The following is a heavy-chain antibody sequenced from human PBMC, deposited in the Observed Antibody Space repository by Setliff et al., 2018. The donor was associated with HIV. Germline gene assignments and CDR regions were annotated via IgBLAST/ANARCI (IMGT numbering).Heavy chain of an antibody. V-gene: IGHV1-3*01. Sequence: ASVKVSCKASGGTFTSYAMHWVRQAPGQRLEWMGWINAGNGNTKYSQKFQGRVTITRDTSASTAYMEVSSLRSEDTAVDYWARDSFGGEFTYYYYGMDVWGQGTTVTVSS. CDR3: ARDSFGGEFTYYYYGMDV. CDR2: INAGNGNT. J-gene: IGHJ6*02. D-gene: IGHD3-10*01. CDR1: GGTFTSYA.